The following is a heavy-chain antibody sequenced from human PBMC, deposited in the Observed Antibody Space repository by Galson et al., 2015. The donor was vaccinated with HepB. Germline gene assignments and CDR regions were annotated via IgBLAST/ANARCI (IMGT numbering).Heavy chain of an antibody. CDR1: GFTFNSYG. Sequence: SLRLSCAASGFTFNSYGMHWVRQAPGKGLGWVALISYDGSNKYYADSVKGRFTISRDNSRDTLYLQMNSLRAEDTAMYYCAKSGSGWSIDYWGQGTLVTVSS. CDR2: ISYDGSNK. V-gene: IGHV3-30*18. CDR3: AKSGSGWSIDY. J-gene: IGHJ4*02. D-gene: IGHD6-19*01.